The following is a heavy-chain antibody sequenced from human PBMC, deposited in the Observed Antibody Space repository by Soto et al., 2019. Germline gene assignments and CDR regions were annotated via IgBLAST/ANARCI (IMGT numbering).Heavy chain of an antibody. CDR1: GFTFSSFW. D-gene: IGHD3-22*01. J-gene: IGHJ6*02. CDR2: INSDGSST. Sequence: GGSLRLSCAASGFTFSSFWMHWVRQAPGKGLVWVSRINSDGSSTSYADSVKGRLTISRDNAKNTLYLQMDSLRAEDTAVYYCARPVYDSSGYYGMDVWGQGTTVTVSS. V-gene: IGHV3-74*01. CDR3: ARPVYDSSGYYGMDV.